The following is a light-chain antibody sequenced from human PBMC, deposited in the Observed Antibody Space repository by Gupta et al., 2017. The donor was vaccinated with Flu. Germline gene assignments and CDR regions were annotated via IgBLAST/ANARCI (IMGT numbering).Light chain of an antibody. CDR2: QDK. CDR3: QAWDSTTWV. CDR1: KLGEKY. V-gene: IGLV3-1*01. J-gene: IGLJ3*02. Sequence: SYEVTQPPSVSVSPGQTARITCSGNKLGEKYACWYQQKPGQSPILIIYQDKHRPSGIPERFSGSNSGNTATLTISGTQASDEADYYCQAWDSTTWVFGGGTKLTVL.